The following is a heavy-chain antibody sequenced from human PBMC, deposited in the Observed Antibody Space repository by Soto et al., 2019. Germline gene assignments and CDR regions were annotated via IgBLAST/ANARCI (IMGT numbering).Heavy chain of an antibody. J-gene: IGHJ4*02. CDR3: ARDGDGSGSYFPQALDY. Sequence: GASVKVSCKASGGTFSSYAISWVRQAPGQGLEWMGGIIPIFGTANYAQKFQGRVTITADESTSTAYMELSSLRSEDTAVYYCARDGDGSGSYFPQALDYWGQGTLVTVS. V-gene: IGHV1-69*13. CDR1: GGTFSSYA. D-gene: IGHD3-10*01. CDR2: IIPIFGTA.